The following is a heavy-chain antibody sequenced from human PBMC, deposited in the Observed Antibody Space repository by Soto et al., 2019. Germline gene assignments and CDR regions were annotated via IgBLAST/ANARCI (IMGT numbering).Heavy chain of an antibody. V-gene: IGHV4-39*01. Sequence: QLQLQESGPGLVKPSETLSLTCTVSGGSISSSSYYWGWIRQPPGKGLEWIGSIYYSGSTYYNPSLKSRVTISVDTSKNQFSLKLSSVTAADTAVYYCARARGRAAAVWFDPWGQGTLVTVSS. CDR2: IYYSGST. J-gene: IGHJ5*02. D-gene: IGHD6-13*01. CDR1: GGSISSSSYY. CDR3: ARARGRAAAVWFDP.